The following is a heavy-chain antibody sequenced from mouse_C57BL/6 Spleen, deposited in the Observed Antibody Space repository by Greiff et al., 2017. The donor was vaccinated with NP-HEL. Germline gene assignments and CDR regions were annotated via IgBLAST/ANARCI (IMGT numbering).Heavy chain of an antibody. CDR2: IYPGDGDT. Sequence: QVQLQQSGPELVKPGASVKISCKASGYAFSSSWMNWVKQRPGKGLEWIGRIYPGDGDTNYNGKFKGQATLTADHSSLPASMQLSSLTSEDSAVYFCAKEGGGFPDYWGQGTTLTVSS. J-gene: IGHJ2*01. V-gene: IGHV1-82*01. D-gene: IGHD1-1*02. CDR1: GYAFSSSW. CDR3: AKEGGGFPDY.